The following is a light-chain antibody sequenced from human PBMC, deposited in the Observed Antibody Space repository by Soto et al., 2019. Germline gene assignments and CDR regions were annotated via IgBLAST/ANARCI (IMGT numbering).Light chain of an antibody. CDR3: QQFGSSPWT. V-gene: IGKV3-20*01. CDR1: QSVSSSY. Sequence: EIVLTQSPGTLSLSPGERATLSCRASQSVSSSYLAWYQQKPGQAPRLLIYGASSRATGIPDRFTGSGSGTDFTLTISRLESGEFAVYYGQQFGSSPWTGGQGTKAVFK. J-gene: IGKJ1*01. CDR2: GAS.